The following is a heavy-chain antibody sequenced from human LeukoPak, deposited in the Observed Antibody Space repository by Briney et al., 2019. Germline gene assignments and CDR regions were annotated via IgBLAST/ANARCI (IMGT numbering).Heavy chain of an antibody. CDR2: IYSGGST. D-gene: IGHD4-17*01. CDR1: GFTFSSYE. CDR3: ARDYGDDDAFDI. V-gene: IGHV3-66*01. Sequence: GGSLRLSCAASGFTFSSYEMNWVRQAPGKGLEWVSVIYSGGSTYYADSVKGRFTISRDNSKNTLYLQMNSLRAEDTAVYYCARDYGDDDAFDIWGQGTMVTVSS. J-gene: IGHJ3*02.